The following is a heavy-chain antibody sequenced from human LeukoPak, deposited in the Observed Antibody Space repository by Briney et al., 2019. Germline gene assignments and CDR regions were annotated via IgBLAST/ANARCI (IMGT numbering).Heavy chain of an antibody. CDR2: INHSGST. J-gene: IGHJ6*03. CDR3: ARERIAAAYYYYYYMDV. Sequence: SETLSLTCAVYGGSFSGYYWGWIRQPPRKGLEWIGEINHSGSTNYNPSLKSRVTISVDTSKNQFSLKLSSVTAADTAVYYCARERIAAAYYYYYYMDVWGKGTTVTVSS. CDR1: GGSFSGYY. V-gene: IGHV4-34*01. D-gene: IGHD6-13*01.